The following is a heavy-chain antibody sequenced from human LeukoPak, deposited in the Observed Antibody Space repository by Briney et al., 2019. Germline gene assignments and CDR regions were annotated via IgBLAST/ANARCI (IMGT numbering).Heavy chain of an antibody. CDR2: IWYDGSNK. CDR1: GFTFSGYG. Sequence: GGSLRLSCAASGFTFSGYGMHWVRQAPGKGLEWVAVIWYDGSNKYYADSVKGRFTISRDNSKNTLYLQMNSLRAEDTAVYYCAKSRAVAGHDAFDIWGQGTMVTVSS. CDR3: AKSRAVAGHDAFDI. V-gene: IGHV3-33*06. D-gene: IGHD6-19*01. J-gene: IGHJ3*02.